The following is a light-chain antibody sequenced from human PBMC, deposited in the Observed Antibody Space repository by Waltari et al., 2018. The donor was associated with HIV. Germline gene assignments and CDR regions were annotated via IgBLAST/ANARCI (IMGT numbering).Light chain of an antibody. CDR2: EVN. J-gene: IGLJ3*02. CDR1: NSDVGSYNR. Sequence: QSALTQPPSVSGSPGQSVTISCTGTNSDVGSYNRVSWYQLPPGTAPKLMIYEVNNLPAGVPNRFAGSKSGNTASLTISGLQAEDEADYYCSSYTSSSTLWMFGGGTKLTVL. V-gene: IGLV2-18*02. CDR3: SSYTSSSTLWM.